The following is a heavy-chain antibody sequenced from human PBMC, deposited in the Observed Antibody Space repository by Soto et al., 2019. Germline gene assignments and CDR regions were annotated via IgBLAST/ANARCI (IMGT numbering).Heavy chain of an antibody. CDR1: GGSISSSSYY. D-gene: IGHD1-26*01. V-gene: IGHV4-39*01. J-gene: IGHJ4*02. CDR2: IYYSGST. CDR3: ATIPFSGSYVFLDY. Sequence: SDTLSLTCTVSGGSISSSSYYWGWIRQPPGKGLEWIGSIYYSGSTYYNPSLKSRVTISVDTSKNQFSLKLSSVTAADTAVYYCATIPFSGSYVFLDYWGQGTLVTVSS.